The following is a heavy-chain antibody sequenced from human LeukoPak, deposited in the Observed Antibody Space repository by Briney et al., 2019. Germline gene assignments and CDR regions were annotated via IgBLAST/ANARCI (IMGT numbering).Heavy chain of an antibody. D-gene: IGHD3-10*01. CDR1: GFTFSSYG. Sequence: GGSLRLSCAASGFTFSSYGMYWVRQAPGKGLEWVAFIRYDGSNKYYADSVKGRFTISRDNAKNSLYLQMNSLRAEDTAVYYCARDSRFGESVDYWGQGTLVTVSS. V-gene: IGHV3-30*02. CDR3: ARDSRFGESVDY. CDR2: IRYDGSNK. J-gene: IGHJ4*02.